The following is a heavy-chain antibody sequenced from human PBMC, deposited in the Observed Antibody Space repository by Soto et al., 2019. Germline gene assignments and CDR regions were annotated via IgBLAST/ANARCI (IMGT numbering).Heavy chain of an antibody. J-gene: IGHJ4*02. CDR1: GGSISSYY. V-gene: IGHV4-59*01. CDR2: IYYSGST. CDR3: AAEGGLSDFDY. D-gene: IGHD3-16*01. Sequence: SETLSLTCTVSGGSISSYYWSWIRQPPGKGLEWIGYIYYSGSTNYNPSLKSRVTISVDTSKNQFSLKLSSVTAADTAVYYCAAEGGLSDFDYWGQGTLVTVSS.